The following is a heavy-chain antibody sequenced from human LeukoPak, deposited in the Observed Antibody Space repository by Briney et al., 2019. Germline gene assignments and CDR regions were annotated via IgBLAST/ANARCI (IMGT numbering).Heavy chain of an antibody. V-gene: IGHV3-53*01. CDR2: IYRDGTT. D-gene: IGHD1-14*01. CDR3: QLSEPDY. CDR1: GFTVSSNY. J-gene: IGHJ4*01. Sequence: AGGSLRLSCAASGFTVSSNYMNWVRQAPGKGLEWVSIIYRDGTTYYADSVKGRFTISRDNSKNTVYLQMNSLRAEDTAVYYCQLSEPDYWGHGTLVTVSS.